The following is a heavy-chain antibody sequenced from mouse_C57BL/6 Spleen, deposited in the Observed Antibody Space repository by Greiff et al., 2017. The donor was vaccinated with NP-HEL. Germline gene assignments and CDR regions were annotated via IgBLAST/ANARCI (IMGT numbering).Heavy chain of an antibody. D-gene: IGHD1-1*01. CDR1: GYTFTEYT. CDR2: FYPGSGSI. CDR3: AGHEDGYYWFAY. J-gene: IGHJ3*01. V-gene: IGHV1-62-2*01. Sequence: QVQLQQSGAELVKPGASVKLSCKASGYTFTEYTIHWVKQRPGQGLEWIGWFYPGSGSIKYNEKFKDKATLTADKSSSTVYMELSRLTSDDSAVYYCAGHEDGYYWFAYWGQGTLVTVSA.